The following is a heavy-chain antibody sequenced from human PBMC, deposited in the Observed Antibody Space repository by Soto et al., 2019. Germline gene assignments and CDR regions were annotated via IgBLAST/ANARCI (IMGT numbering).Heavy chain of an antibody. CDR1: GLTFHDYT. J-gene: IGHJ4*02. CDR3: AKDGPSGRWLQFYFDF. D-gene: IGHD5-12*01. CDR2: ISWDGATA. Sequence: EVQLVESGGVVIQPGGSLTLSCAASGLTFHDYTMHWVRQAPGKGLEWVSLISWDGATAYYADSVKGRFTISRDNSKNSLYLQMNSLRTEDTALYYCAKDGPSGRWLQFYFDFWGQGTLVTVSS. V-gene: IGHV3-43*01.